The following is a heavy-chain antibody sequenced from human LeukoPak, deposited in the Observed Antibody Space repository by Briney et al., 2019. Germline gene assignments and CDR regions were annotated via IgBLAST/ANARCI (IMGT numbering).Heavy chain of an antibody. Sequence: GGSLSLSCAASGFTFDSYAMTWVRQAPGKGLEWVSSISGGGGITNYADSVKGRLTISRDNSKYTLFLQMNSLRAEDTAVYYCAKYGVDCSSTSCYPLYYMDVWGKGTTVTVSS. V-gene: IGHV3-23*01. CDR1: GFTFDSYA. CDR2: ISGGGGIT. D-gene: IGHD2-2*01. J-gene: IGHJ6*03. CDR3: AKYGVDCSSTSCYPLYYMDV.